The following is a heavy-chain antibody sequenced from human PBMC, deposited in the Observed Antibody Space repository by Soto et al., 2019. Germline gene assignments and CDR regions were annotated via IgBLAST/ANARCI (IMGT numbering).Heavy chain of an antibody. D-gene: IGHD6-19*01. CDR1: GFTFNYYP. V-gene: IGHV3-30-3*01. CDR3: ARLPGPLVAVLYIYPLDRREAMSDVDV. Sequence: QMQLVESGGGVVQPGGSLRLSCAASGFTFNYYPMHWVRQAPGKGLEWVAVVSFDGSNKYYADSVKGRFTISKDNSKNTLYLQMNSLSREDTAVYYCARLPGPLVAVLYIYPLDRREAMSDVDVWGQGTTVTVSS. CDR2: VSFDGSNK. J-gene: IGHJ6*02.